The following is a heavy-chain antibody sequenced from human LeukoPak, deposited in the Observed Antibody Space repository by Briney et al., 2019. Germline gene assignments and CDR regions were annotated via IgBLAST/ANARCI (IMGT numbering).Heavy chain of an antibody. V-gene: IGHV4-61*02. CDR3: ARRVRDYGSGRGDAFDI. CDR1: GYSISSGYY. D-gene: IGHD3-10*01. J-gene: IGHJ3*02. Sequence: PSETLSLTCTVSGYSISSGYYWGWIRQPAGKGLEWIGRIYTSGSTNYNPSLKSRVTISVDTSKNQFSLKLSSVTAADTAVYYCARRVRDYGSGRGDAFDIWGQGTMVTVSS. CDR2: IYTSGST.